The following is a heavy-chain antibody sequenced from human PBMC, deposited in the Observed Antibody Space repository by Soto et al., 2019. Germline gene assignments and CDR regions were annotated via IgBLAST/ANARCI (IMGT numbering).Heavy chain of an antibody. CDR2: IYYSGST. CDR1: GGSISSSSYY. D-gene: IGHD6-19*01. CDR3: AREQWLPREWYFDY. J-gene: IGHJ4*02. Sequence: SETLSLTCTVSGGSISSSSYYWGWIRQPPGKGLEWIGSIYYSGSTYYNPSLKSRVTISVDTSKNQFSLKLSSVTAADTAVYYCAREQWLPREWYFDYWGQGTLVTISS. V-gene: IGHV4-39*01.